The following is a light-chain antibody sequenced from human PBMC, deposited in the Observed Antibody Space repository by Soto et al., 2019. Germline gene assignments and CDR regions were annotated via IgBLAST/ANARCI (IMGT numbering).Light chain of an antibody. V-gene: IGKV3-15*01. J-gene: IGKJ2*01. Sequence: EIVMTQSPATLSVSPGERFTLSCRASESLSTYLAWYQQKPGQAPRLLIYGASTKATSIPARFSGSGSATDFTLTIISRQSEDFAVYYCQSYNDWPFTFGQGTKLEI. CDR3: QSYNDWPFT. CDR1: ESLSTY. CDR2: GAS.